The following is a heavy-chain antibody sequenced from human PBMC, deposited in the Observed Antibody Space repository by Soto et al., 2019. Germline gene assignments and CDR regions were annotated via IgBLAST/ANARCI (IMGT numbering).Heavy chain of an antibody. V-gene: IGHV4-4*07. Sequence: QVQLQESGPGLVKPSETLSLTCTVSGGSISSYYWCWIRQPAGKGLGWIGRIYTSGSTNYNPSLTSRVTMSGETSENQDSLNLSSVTAADTAVYYCAREDSSGFLNAFDIWGQGTMVTVAS. CDR2: IYTSGST. CDR3: AREDSSGFLNAFDI. D-gene: IGHD3-22*01. CDR1: GGSISSYY. J-gene: IGHJ3*02.